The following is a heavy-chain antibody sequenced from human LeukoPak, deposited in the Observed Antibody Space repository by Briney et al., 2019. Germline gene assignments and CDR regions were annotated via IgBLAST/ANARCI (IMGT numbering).Heavy chain of an antibody. Sequence: GGSLRLSCTASGFLFADFAVNWVRQAPGKGLEWVSYISRSGSTRTYADSVKGRFTISRDNAQNSLYLEMNSLRAEDTAVYYCAREIVSAVAGNFDYWGQGTLVTVSS. V-gene: IGHV3-48*03. D-gene: IGHD6-19*01. CDR3: AREIVSAVAGNFDY. J-gene: IGHJ4*02. CDR2: ISRSGSTR. CDR1: GFLFADFA.